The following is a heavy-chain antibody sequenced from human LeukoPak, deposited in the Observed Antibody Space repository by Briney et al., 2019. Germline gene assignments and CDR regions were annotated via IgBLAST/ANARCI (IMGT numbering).Heavy chain of an antibody. CDR2: INPSGGST. Sequence: GASVKVSCKASGYTFTSYYMHWVRQAPGQGLEWMGIINPSGGSTSYAQKFQGRVTMTRDMSTSTVYMELSSLRSEDTAVYYCARVAYRGYCSGGSCYYYYYYMDVWGKGTTVTVSS. V-gene: IGHV1-46*01. CDR3: ARVAYRGYCSGGSCYYYYYYMDV. CDR1: GYTFTSYY. J-gene: IGHJ6*03. D-gene: IGHD2-15*01.